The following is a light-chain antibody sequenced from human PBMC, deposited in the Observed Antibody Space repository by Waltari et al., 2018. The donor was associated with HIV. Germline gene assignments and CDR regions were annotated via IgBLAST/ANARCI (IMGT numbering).Light chain of an antibody. CDR1: QSVITN. CDR3: QQYNTWPRT. J-gene: IGKJ1*01. V-gene: IGKV3-15*01. CDR2: ATS. Sequence: EIVMTQSPATLSVSPGERVTLSFRASQSVITNLAWYQQKFGQPPRLLIYATSIRATNIPARFSGGGSGTEFTLTISSLQSEDFAIYYCQQYNTWPRTFGQGTKVEV.